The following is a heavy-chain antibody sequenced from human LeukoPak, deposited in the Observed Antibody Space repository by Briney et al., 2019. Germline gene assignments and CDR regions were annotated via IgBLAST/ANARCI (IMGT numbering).Heavy chain of an antibody. CDR1: GFTFSTYS. Sequence: GGSLRLSCAASGFTFSTYSMNWVRQAPGKGLEWVSSISSSSSYIYYADSVKGRFTISRDNAKNSLYLQMISLRAEDTAVYYCGRDGTGHYDSGGSDEYYYYMDVWGKGTTVTVSS. CDR3: GRDGTGHYDSGGSDEYYYYMDV. CDR2: ISSSSSYI. V-gene: IGHV3-21*01. J-gene: IGHJ6*03. D-gene: IGHD3-22*01.